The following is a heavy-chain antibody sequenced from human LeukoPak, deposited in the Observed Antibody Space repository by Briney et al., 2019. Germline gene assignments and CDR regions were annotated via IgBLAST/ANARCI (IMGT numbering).Heavy chain of an antibody. Sequence: ASVKVSCKASGGTFSSYAISWVRQAPRQGLEWMGRIIPIFGIANYAQKFQGRVTITADKSTSTAYMELSSLRSEDTAVYYCAREGEDVEMANWGQGTLVTLSS. V-gene: IGHV1-69*04. J-gene: IGHJ4*02. CDR1: GGTFSSYA. CDR3: AREGEDVEMAN. D-gene: IGHD5-24*01. CDR2: IIPIFGIA.